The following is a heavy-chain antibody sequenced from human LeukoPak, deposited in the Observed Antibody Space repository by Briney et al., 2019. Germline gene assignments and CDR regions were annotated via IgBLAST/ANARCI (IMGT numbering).Heavy chain of an antibody. V-gene: IGHV3-48*04. CDR2: ISSSSSTI. CDR3: AREKGGILWFGELL. Sequence: HPGRSLRLSCAASGFTFSSYSMNWVRQARGKGLEWVSYISSSSSTIYYADSVKGRFTISRDNAKNSLYLQMDRLRVDDTAVYYCAREKGGILWFGELLGGQGTLVTVSS. CDR1: GFTFSSYS. J-gene: IGHJ4*02. D-gene: IGHD3-10*01.